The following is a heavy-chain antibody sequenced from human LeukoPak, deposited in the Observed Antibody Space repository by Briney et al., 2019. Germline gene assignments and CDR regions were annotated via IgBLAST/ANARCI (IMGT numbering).Heavy chain of an antibody. D-gene: IGHD4-23*01. CDR3: ARDKYGGNSNAFDI. V-gene: IGHV3-74*01. J-gene: IGHJ3*02. Sequence: GRSLRLSCAASGFTFSSYWMDWVRQVPGKGPLWVSRIGTDGSGADYADYVRGRFTISRDYAKNTLYLQMNSVRAEDTAVYYCARDKYGGNSNAFDIWGQGTLVAVSS. CDR2: IGTDGSGA. CDR1: GFTFSSYW.